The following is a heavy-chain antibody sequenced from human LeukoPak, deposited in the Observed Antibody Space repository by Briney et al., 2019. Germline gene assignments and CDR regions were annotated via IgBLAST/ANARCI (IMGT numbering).Heavy chain of an antibody. CDR3: ARGGHSYGTFVS. CDR2: ISPRGNT. J-gene: IGHJ4*02. CDR1: GASMSNYY. D-gene: IGHD3-16*01. V-gene: IGHV4-4*07. Sequence: SETLSLTCNVSGASMSNYYWSWIRQPAGRGLEWIGRISPRGNTNYNPSLNSRVTISLDTSTNQFSLKLRSVTAADTAAYYCARGGHSYGTFVSWGRGALVSVSS.